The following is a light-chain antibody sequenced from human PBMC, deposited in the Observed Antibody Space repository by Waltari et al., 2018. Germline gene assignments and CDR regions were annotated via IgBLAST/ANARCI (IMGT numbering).Light chain of an antibody. V-gene: IGLV1-40*01. J-gene: IGLJ3*02. Sequence: QSVLTQPPSVSGAPGQRVTISCPGSGPNIGAGDDVPWYQQLPRAAPKLLIYGSTSRPLGVPDRFFGSTSGTSASLAITGLQAEDEADYYCQSYDTSLMTVVFGGGTKLTVL. CDR1: GPNIGAGDD. CDR2: GST. CDR3: QSYDTSLMTVV.